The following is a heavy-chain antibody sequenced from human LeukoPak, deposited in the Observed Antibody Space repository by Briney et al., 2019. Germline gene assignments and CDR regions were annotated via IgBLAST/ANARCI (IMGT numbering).Heavy chain of an antibody. CDR3: ARLKEAQRGYNWFDP. CDR2: IYTSGST. Sequence: SETLSLTCTVSGDSISSYYWSWIRQPPGKGLEWIGYIYTSGSTNYNPSLKSRVTISVDTSKNQFSLKLSSVTAADTAVYYCARLKEAQRGYNWFDPWGQGTLVTVSS. CDR1: GDSISSYY. V-gene: IGHV4-4*09. J-gene: IGHJ5*02.